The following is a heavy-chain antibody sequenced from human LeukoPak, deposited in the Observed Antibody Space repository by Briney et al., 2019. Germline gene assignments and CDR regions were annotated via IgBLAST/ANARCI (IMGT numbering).Heavy chain of an antibody. Sequence: ASVKVSCKASGYTFTSYDINWVRQATGQGLEWMGWMNPNSGNTGYAQKFQGRVTITADKSTSTAYMELSSLRSEDTAVYYCASFSNRAFDIWGQGTMVTVPS. J-gene: IGHJ3*02. CDR1: GYTFTSYD. CDR3: ASFSNRAFDI. CDR2: MNPNSGNT. V-gene: IGHV1-8*03.